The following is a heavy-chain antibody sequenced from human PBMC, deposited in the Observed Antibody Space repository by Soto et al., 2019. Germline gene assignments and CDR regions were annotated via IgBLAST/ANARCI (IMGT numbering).Heavy chain of an antibody. CDR3: AKEVGRLGTDTRGDFDY. D-gene: IGHD1-26*01. J-gene: IGHJ4*02. Sequence: EVQLLESGGGLVQPGGSLRLSCAASGFAFSSHAMSWVRQAPGKGLDWVSVFSGNADSTYYADSGRGRFTISRDNSKKTLYLHMNSLRAEDTAIYYCAKEVGRLGTDTRGDFDYWGQGTLVTVSS. CDR1: GFAFSSHA. V-gene: IGHV3-23*01. CDR2: FSGNADST.